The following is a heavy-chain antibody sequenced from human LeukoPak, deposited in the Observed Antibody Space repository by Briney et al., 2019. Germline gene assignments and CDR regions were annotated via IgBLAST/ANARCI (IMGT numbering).Heavy chain of an antibody. Sequence: SETLSLTCTVSGGSISSYYWRWIRQPPGKGLVWSGYIYYSGSTNYNPSLKSRVTISVDTSRNQFSLQLSSGSAADTAVYYCASSDYYDSSGYPLPFDYWGQGTLVTVSS. CDR1: GGSISSYY. CDR3: ASSDYYDSSGYPLPFDY. CDR2: IYYSGST. J-gene: IGHJ4*02. V-gene: IGHV4-59*01. D-gene: IGHD3-22*01.